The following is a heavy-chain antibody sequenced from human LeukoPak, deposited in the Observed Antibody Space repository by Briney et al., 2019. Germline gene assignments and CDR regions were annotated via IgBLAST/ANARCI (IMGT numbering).Heavy chain of an antibody. CDR3: AKADPGYSGYALYGMDV. D-gene: IGHD5-12*01. CDR2: MSYDGTNE. V-gene: IGHV3-30*18. CDR1: GFTFDTYG. J-gene: IGHJ6*02. Sequence: GGSLRLSCAASGFTFDTYGMHWVRRAPGKGLEWVAVMSYDGTNEYYADSVRGRFTISRDNSKNTLYLQMNSLRAEDTAVYYCAKADPGYSGYALYGMDVWGQGTTVTVSS.